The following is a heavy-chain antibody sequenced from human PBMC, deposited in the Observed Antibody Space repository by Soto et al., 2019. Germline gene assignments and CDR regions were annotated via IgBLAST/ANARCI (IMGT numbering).Heavy chain of an antibody. CDR3: ARGQSSLLLDF. CDR1: GGSFTGYY. D-gene: IGHD3-10*01. J-gene: IGHJ4*02. Sequence: QVQLQQWVAGLLKPSETLSLTCSVYGGSFTGYYWSWIRQPPGKGLEWIGEINHSGSTNYNPSLKSRVTLSVDTSKTQFSLLLSSVTAADTAVYYCARGQSSLLLDFWGQGVLVTVSS. CDR2: INHSGST. V-gene: IGHV4-34*01.